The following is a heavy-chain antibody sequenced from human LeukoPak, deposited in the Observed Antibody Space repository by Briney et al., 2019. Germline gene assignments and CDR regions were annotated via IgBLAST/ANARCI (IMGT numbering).Heavy chain of an antibody. CDR3: AKDRSDNSSWYLGDY. CDR2: ISGSGDNT. J-gene: IGHJ4*02. D-gene: IGHD6-19*01. CDR1: GFIFSNYA. Sequence: GGSLRLSCVASGFIFSNYAMSWVRQAPGKGLEWVSVISGSGDNTYYAVSVKGRFTISRDNSKNTLYLQMNSPRAEDTAVYYCAKDRSDNSSWYLGDYWGQGTLVTVSS. V-gene: IGHV3-23*01.